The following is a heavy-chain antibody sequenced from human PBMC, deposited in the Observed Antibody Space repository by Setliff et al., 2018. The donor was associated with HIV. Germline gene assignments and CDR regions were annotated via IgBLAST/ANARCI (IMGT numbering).Heavy chain of an antibody. D-gene: IGHD3-16*01. CDR2: ISGSGDST. CDR3: AKDYTPTFWEYNWFDV. Sequence: GSLRLSCTASGFTFNYHAMTWVRQAPGKGLEWVSGISGSGDSTFYAHSVRGRFTISRDNSRDTLYLEMNNLRAEDTALYYCAKDYTPTFWEYNWFDVWGQGTQVTVSS. J-gene: IGHJ5*02. V-gene: IGHV3-23*01. CDR1: GFTFNYHA.